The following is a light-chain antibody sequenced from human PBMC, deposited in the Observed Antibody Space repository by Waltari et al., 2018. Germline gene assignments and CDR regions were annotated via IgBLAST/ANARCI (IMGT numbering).Light chain of an antibody. V-gene: IGLV2-23*01. CDR1: SDDVGNYNL. Sequence: QSALTPPASVSGFPGKSVNISCTETSDDVGNYNLVPWYQQHPGQVPQLMIYEGTKRPSGVSNRFSGSKSGNTASLTISGLQAEDEADYYCCSFASTSTLNWVFGGGTKLTVL. J-gene: IGLJ3*02. CDR2: EGT. CDR3: CSFASTSTLNWV.